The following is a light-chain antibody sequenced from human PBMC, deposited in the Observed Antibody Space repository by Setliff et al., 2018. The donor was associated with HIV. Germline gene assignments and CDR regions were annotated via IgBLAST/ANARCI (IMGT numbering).Light chain of an antibody. Sequence: QSVLTQPASVSGSPGQSITISCTGTSSDVGGYNSVSWYQQHPGKAPKLMIYEVSNRPSGVSNRFSGSKSGNTASLTIPGLQAEDEADSYCSSYSRSNTXVFGTGTKVTVL. CDR2: EVS. V-gene: IGLV2-14*01. J-gene: IGLJ1*01. CDR3: SSYSRSNTXV. CDR1: SSDVGGYNS.